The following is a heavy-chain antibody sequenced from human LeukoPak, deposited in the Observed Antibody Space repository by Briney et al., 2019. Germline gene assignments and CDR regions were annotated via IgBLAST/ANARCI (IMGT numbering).Heavy chain of an antibody. V-gene: IGHV1-18*01. CDR1: GYTFTSYG. CDR3: ARTRPTVQGWGFDY. CDR2: ISAYNGNT. Sequence: GASVKVSCKASGYTFTSYGISRVRQAPGQGLEWMGWISAYNGNTNYAQKLQGRVTMTTDTSTTTAYMEVRSLTSDDTAVYFCARTRPTVQGWGFDYWSQGTLVTVSS. J-gene: IGHJ4*02. D-gene: IGHD4-17*01.